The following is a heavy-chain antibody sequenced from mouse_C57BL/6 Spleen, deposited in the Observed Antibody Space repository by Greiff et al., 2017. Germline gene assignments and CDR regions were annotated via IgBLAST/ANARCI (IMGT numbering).Heavy chain of an antibody. CDR1: GFSLTSYG. CDR2: IWSGGST. D-gene: IGHD1-1*01. V-gene: IGHV2-2*01. CDR3: ARNYYGTLGAY. Sequence: QVQLQESGPGLVQPSQSLSITCTVSGFSLTSYGVHWVRQSPGKGLEWLGVIWSGGSTDYNAAFISRLSNSKDNSKSQVFFKMTSLQADDTAIYYCARNYYGTLGAYWGQGTLVTVSA. J-gene: IGHJ3*01.